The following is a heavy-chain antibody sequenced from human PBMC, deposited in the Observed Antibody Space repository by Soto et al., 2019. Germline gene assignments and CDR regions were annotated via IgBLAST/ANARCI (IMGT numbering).Heavy chain of an antibody. CDR2: IRSKAYGGTT. CDR3: TRDFWSGYSYYFDY. Sequence: GGSLRLSCTASGFTFGDYAMSWFRQAPGKGLEWVGFIRSKAYGGTTEYAASVKGRFTISRDDSKSIAYLQMNSLKTEDTAVYYCTRDFWSGYSYYFDYWGQGTLVTVSS. CDR1: GFTFGDYA. V-gene: IGHV3-49*03. D-gene: IGHD3-3*01. J-gene: IGHJ4*02.